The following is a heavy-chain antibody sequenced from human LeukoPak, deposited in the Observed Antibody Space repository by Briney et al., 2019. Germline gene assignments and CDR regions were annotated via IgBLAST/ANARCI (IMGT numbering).Heavy chain of an antibody. CDR2: IYYSGTT. Sequence: SETLSLTCTVSGGSISSYYRSWIRQPPGKGLEWIGYIYYSGTTNYNPSLKSRVTISVDTSKNQFSLKLTSVTAADTAVYYCAGGSGLPHCDYWGQGTLVTVSS. CDR1: GGSISSYY. J-gene: IGHJ4*02. V-gene: IGHV4-59*01. CDR3: AGGSGLPHCDY. D-gene: IGHD3-10*01.